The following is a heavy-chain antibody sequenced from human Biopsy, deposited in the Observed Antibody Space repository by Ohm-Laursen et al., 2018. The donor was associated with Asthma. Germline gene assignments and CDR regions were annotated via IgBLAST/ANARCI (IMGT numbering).Heavy chain of an antibody. D-gene: IGHD3-22*01. V-gene: IGHV4-39*01. CDR3: ARHQYSSSWSTFDC. J-gene: IGHJ4*02. CDR2: MYYGETT. Sequence: WIRQPPGKGLEWIGSMYYGETTYYSPSLKSRVTISVDTSKNQFSLILSSVTAADTAVYYCARHQYSSSWSTFDCWGQGALVTVSS.